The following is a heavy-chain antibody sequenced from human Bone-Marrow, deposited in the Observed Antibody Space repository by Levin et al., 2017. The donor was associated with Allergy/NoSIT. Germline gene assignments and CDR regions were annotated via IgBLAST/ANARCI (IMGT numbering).Heavy chain of an antibody. CDR1: GFTFSDHY. CDR2: SRNKANSYTT. Sequence: PGGSLRLSCAVSGFTFSDHYMDWVRQAPGKGLEWVARSRNKANSYTTVYAASVRGRFTISRDDSENSLFLQMNSLETEDTAVYYCVRGLNSFDIWGQGTIVTVSS. V-gene: IGHV3-72*01. CDR3: VRGLNSFDI. J-gene: IGHJ3*02.